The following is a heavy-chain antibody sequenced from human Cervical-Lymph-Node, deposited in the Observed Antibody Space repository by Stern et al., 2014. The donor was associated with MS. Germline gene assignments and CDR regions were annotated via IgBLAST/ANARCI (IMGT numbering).Heavy chain of an antibody. D-gene: IGHD5-24*01. Sequence: VQLVESGGGVVQPGRSLRLSCVASGFTFRNYGMHWVRQAPGKGLEWVAVISYVGNNKYYADSVKGRFTISRDNAKNTLSLQMNDLRPEDTAVYYCAKVEVATINFYFDYWGQGTLVTVSS. V-gene: IGHV3-30*18. J-gene: IGHJ4*02. CDR3: AKVEVATINFYFDY. CDR1: GFTFRNYG. CDR2: ISYVGNNK.